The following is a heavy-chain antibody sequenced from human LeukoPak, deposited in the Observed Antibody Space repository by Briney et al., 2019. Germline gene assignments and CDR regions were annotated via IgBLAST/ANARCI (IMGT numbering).Heavy chain of an antibody. D-gene: IGHD1-26*01. CDR2: INHSGST. CDR3: ARRTVGAVQANRQRASEYFQH. J-gene: IGHJ1*01. CDR1: GGSFSGYY. V-gene: IGHV4-34*01. Sequence: PSETLSLTCAVYGGSFSGYYWSWIRQPPGKGLEWIGEINHSGSTNYNPSLKSRVTISVDTSKNQFSLKLSSVTAADTAVYYCARRTVGAVQANRQRASEYFQHWGQGTLVTVSS.